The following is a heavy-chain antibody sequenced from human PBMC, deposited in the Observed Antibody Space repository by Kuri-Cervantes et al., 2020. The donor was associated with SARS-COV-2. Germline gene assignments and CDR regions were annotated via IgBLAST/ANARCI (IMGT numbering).Heavy chain of an antibody. V-gene: IGHV4-59*11. D-gene: IGHD6-19*01. CDR1: GGSISSHY. CDR3: ARGTAVAGKKGRTHITFDY. CDR2: IYYSGST. J-gene: IGHJ4*02. Sequence: GSLRLSCTVSGGSISSHYWSWIRQPPGKGLEWIGYIYYSGSTNYNPSLKSRVTISVDTSKNQFSLKLSSVTAADTAVYYCARGTAVAGKKGRTHITFDYWGQGTLVTVSS.